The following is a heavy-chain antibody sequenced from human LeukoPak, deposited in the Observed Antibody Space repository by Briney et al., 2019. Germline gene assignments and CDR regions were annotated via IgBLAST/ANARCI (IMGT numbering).Heavy chain of an antibody. CDR1: GFIFSNYA. D-gene: IGHD1-26*01. V-gene: IGHV3-64D*06. CDR3: VKDGVGANFDY. CDR2: ISSNGDST. J-gene: IGHJ4*02. Sequence: GGSLRLSCSASGFIFSNYAVHWVRQAPGKGLEYVSAISSNGDSTYYADSVKGRLTISRDNSENTLYLQMSSLRAEDTAVYYCVKDGVGANFDYWGQGTLVTVS.